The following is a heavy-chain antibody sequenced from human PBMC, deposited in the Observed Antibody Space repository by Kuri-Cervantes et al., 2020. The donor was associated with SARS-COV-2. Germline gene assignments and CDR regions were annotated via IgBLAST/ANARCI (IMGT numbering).Heavy chain of an antibody. CDR2: SVVGSGDT. V-gene: IGHV1-58*01. CDR3: AADPKIGPFYYYYGMDV. CDR1: GFTFRSSA. J-gene: IGHJ6*02. Sequence: SVQVSCKASGFTFRSSAVQWVRQDSGQQLVWIGRSVVGSGDTNYAQEFHERVTITRDVSTSTAYMELSSMRSEDTAVYYCAADPKIGPFYYYYGMDVWGQGTTVTVSS. D-gene: IGHD3-22*01.